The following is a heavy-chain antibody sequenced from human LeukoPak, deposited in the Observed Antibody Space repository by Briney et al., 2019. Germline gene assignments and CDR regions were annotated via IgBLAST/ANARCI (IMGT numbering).Heavy chain of an antibody. V-gene: IGHV1-46*01. Sequence: ASVKVSCKASGYTFTSYDINWVRQATGQGLEWMGIINPSGGSTSYAQKFQGRVTMTRDTSTSTVYMELSSLRSEDTAVYYCARDRTAMVTGYGMDVWGQGTTVTVSS. CDR1: GYTFTSYD. CDR2: INPSGGST. D-gene: IGHD5-18*01. CDR3: ARDRTAMVTGYGMDV. J-gene: IGHJ6*02.